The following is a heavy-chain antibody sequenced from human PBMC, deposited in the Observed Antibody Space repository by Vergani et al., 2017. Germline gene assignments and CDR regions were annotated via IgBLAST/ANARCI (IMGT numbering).Heavy chain of an antibody. CDR1: GFTFNSYG. CDR2: IRSDESRR. Sequence: QVQLVESGGGVVQPGGSLRLSCAASGFTFNSYGMHWVRQAPGQGLEWVASIRSDESRRYYGDSMEGPFTISRDNSKNTLYLQMKSLRPEDTAVYCCAKEGGGYCSGGTCYPEYWGQGTLVSVSS. D-gene: IGHD2-15*01. V-gene: IGHV3-30*02. J-gene: IGHJ4*02. CDR3: AKEGGGYCSGGTCYPEY.